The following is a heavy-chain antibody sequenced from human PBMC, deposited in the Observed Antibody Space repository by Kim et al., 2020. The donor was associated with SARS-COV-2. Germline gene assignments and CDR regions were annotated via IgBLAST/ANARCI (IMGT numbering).Heavy chain of an antibody. V-gene: IGHV3-21*01. CDR3: ARDGHSSSWPEVFFDY. J-gene: IGHJ4*02. D-gene: IGHD6-13*01. Sequence: GGSLRLSCAASGFTFSSYSMNWVRQAPGKGLEWVSSISSSSSYIYYADSVKGRFTISRDNAKNSLYLQMNSLRAEDTAVYYCARDGHSSSWPEVFFDYWGQGTLVTVSS. CDR1: GFTFSSYS. CDR2: ISSSSSYI.